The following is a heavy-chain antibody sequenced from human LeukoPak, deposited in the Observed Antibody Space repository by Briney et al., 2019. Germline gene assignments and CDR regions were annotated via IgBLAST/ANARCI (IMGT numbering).Heavy chain of an antibody. V-gene: IGHV3-23*01. CDR1: GFTFSNYV. J-gene: IGHJ3*02. D-gene: IGHD4-17*01. CDR3: TRDPNGDYVGAFDM. CDR2: ISDSGDDT. Sequence: HPGGSLRLSCTGSGFTFSNYVMSWVRQAPGKRLEWVSGISDSGDDTDYADSVKGRFTISRDNSKNTLFLQMNSLRAEDTALYYCTRDPNGDYVGAFDMWGPGTMVTVSS.